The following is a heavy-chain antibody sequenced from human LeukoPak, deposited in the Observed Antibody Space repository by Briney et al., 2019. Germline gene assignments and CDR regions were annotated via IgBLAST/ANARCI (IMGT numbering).Heavy chain of an antibody. CDR3: ARGGRVRGVTRPNYYFDY. CDR2: MNPNSGNT. D-gene: IGHD3-10*01. CDR1: GYTFTSYD. J-gene: IGHJ4*02. Sequence: ASVTVSCKASGYTFTSYDINWVRQATGQGLEWMGWMNPNSGNTGYAQKFQGRVTMTRNTSISTAYMELSSLRSEDTAVYYCARGGRVRGVTRPNYYFDYWGQGALVTVSS. V-gene: IGHV1-8*01.